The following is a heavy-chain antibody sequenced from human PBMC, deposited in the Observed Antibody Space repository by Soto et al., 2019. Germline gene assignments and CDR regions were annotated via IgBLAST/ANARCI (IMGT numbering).Heavy chain of an antibody. V-gene: IGHV3-23*01. J-gene: IGHJ4*02. CDR2: INGTGKAT. CDR1: GFRFSTYA. Sequence: EVQLLESGGALMQPGESLRLSCEASGFRFSTYAMYWVRQAPGKGLEWVSGINGTGKATKNADSVKGRFTISRDSSKNTVYLQMNSLRVEDTAVYYCAKEKGLLWGALDFWGRGTLVTVSS. CDR3: AKEKGLLWGALDF. D-gene: IGHD2-2*01.